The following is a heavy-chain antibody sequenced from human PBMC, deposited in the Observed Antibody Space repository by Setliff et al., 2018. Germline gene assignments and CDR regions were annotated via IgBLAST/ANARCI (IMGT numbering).Heavy chain of an antibody. CDR1: GFTFSDYY. J-gene: IGHJ6*02. D-gene: IGHD3-10*01. Sequence: GALRLSCAASGFTFSDYYMNWIRQAPGKGLEWVSYISRGGNTIYYADSVKGRFTISRDNAKNSLYLQMNSLRAEDTAVYYCARDHAYGSRFYYYYYGMDVWGQGTTVTVSS. V-gene: IGHV3-11*04. CDR3: ARDHAYGSRFYYYYYGMDV. CDR2: ISRGGNTI.